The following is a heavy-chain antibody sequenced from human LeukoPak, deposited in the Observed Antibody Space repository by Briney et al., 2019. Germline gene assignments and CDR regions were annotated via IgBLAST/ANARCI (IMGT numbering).Heavy chain of an antibody. CDR1: GGSFSGYY. Sequence: SETLSLTCAVYGGSFSGYYWSWIRQPPGKGLEWIGEINHSGSTNYNPSLKSRVTISVDTSKNQFSLKLSSVTAADTAVYYCARVGTMIVPGGRVSPLDYWGQGTLVTVSS. J-gene: IGHJ4*02. CDR2: INHSGST. V-gene: IGHV4-34*01. D-gene: IGHD3-22*01. CDR3: ARVGTMIVPGGRVSPLDY.